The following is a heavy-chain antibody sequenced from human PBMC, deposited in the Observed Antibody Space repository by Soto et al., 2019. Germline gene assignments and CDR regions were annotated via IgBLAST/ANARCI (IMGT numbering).Heavy chain of an antibody. D-gene: IGHD2-2*01. CDR2: ISYDGSNK. CDR3: ARDSDRCSSTKPCLNWFDP. V-gene: IGHV3-30-3*01. Sequence: GGSLRLSCVASGFTFSSYAMHWVRQAPGKGLEWVAVISYDGSNKYYADSVKGRFTISRDNSKNTLYLQMNSLRAEDTAVYYCARDSDRCSSTKPCLNWFDPWGQGTLVTVSS. CDR1: GFTFSSYA. J-gene: IGHJ5*02.